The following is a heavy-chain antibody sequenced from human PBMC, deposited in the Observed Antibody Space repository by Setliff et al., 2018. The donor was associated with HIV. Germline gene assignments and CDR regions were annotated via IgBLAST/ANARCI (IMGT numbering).Heavy chain of an antibody. V-gene: IGHV4-39*01. CDR1: GGSINSSSYY. CDR2: IYYSGST. J-gene: IGHJ6*03. CDR3: ARHTAVNISPSGLGYYYIDV. D-gene: IGHD3-9*01. Sequence: PSETLSLTCIVSGGSINSSSYYWAWIRQPPGKGLEWIGSIYYSGSTYYNSSLKSRGTISGDTSKNQFSLKLSSATAADTAIYYCARHTAVNISPSGLGYYYIDVWAKGTSVTVSS.